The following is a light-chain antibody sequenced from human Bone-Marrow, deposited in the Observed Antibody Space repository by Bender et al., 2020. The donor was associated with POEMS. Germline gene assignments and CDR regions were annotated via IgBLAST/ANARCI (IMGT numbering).Light chain of an antibody. CDR1: KLGDKY. V-gene: IGLV3-1*01. CDR3: QAWDSITGYYV. CDR2: EDT. Sequence: SYELTQPPSVSVSPGQTASITCSGDKLGDKYACWYQQKPGQSPVLVIYEDTNRPSGIPERFSGSNSGNTATLTISGTQAMDEADYYCQAWDSITGYYVFGTGTKVTVL. J-gene: IGLJ1*01.